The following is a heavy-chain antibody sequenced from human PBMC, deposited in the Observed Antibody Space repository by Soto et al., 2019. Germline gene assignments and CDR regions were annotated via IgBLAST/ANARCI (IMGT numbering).Heavy chain of an antibody. CDR1: GFSFSRNA. D-gene: IGHD2-8*02. CDR2: ISSGGNT. Sequence: QLLESGGGLVQPGGSLRLSCEASGFSFSRNAMSWVRQAPGKGLEWVSSISSGGNTYYADSVKGRFTISRDNSKNTLSLQMTSLGAEDTAVYYCAKLGYCTGGKCYLDYYYGVDVWGQGTTVTVS. J-gene: IGHJ6*02. V-gene: IGHV3-23*01. CDR3: AKLGYCTGGKCYLDYYYGVDV.